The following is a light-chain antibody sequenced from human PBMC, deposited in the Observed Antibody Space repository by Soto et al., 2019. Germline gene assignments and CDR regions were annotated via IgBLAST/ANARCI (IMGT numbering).Light chain of an antibody. J-gene: IGLJ2*01. CDR2: GNS. CDR3: QSYDISLSGVV. V-gene: IGLV1-40*01. Sequence: QSVLTQPPSVSGAPGQRVTISCTGSSSNIGAGYDVHWYQQLPGTAPKLLIYGNSNRPSGVPDRFSGSKSGTSASLAITGLLAEDEADYYCQSYDISLSGVVFGGGTKLTVL. CDR1: SSNIGAGYD.